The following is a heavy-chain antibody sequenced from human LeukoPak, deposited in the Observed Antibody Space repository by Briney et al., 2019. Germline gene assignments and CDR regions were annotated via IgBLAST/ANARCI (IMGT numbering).Heavy chain of an antibody. J-gene: IGHJ6*03. V-gene: IGHV3-64*01. Sequence: GGSLRLSCAASGFTFSSYAMHWVRQAPGKGLEYVSAISSNGGSTYYANSVKGRFTISRDNSKNTLYLQMGSLRAEDMAVYYCARWSQRDTFSSSLGVAYYYYYYMDVWGKGTTVTVSS. CDR3: ARWSQRDTFSSSLGVAYYYYYYMDV. CDR1: GFTFSSYA. D-gene: IGHD6-13*01. CDR2: ISSNGGST.